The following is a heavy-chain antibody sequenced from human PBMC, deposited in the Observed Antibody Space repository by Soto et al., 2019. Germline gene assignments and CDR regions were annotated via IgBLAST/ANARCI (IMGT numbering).Heavy chain of an antibody. J-gene: IGHJ3*02. CDR3: ARGGPSYDSSGYYSNDAFDI. Sequence: ASVKVSCKASGGTFSSYAISWVRQAPGQGLEWMGGIIPIFGTANYAQKFQGRVTITADKSTSTAYMELSILRSEDTAVYYCARGGPSYDSSGYYSNDAFDIWGQGTMVTVS. CDR2: IIPIFGTA. D-gene: IGHD3-22*01. V-gene: IGHV1-69*06. CDR1: GGTFSSYA.